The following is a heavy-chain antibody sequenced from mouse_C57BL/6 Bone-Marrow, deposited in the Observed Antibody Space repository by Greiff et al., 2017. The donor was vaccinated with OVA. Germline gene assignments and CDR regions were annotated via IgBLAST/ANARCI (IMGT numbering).Heavy chain of an antibody. CDR2: INPSNGVT. J-gene: IGHJ2*01. CDR3: ARLLITTVAPFDY. CDR1: GYTFTSYW. V-gene: IGHV1-53*01. D-gene: IGHD1-1*01. Sequence: QVQLQQPGTELVKPGASVKLSCKASGYTFTSYWMHWVKQRPGQGLEWIGNINPSNGVTNYNEKFKSKATLTVDKSSSTAYMQLSSLTSEDSAVYYCARLLITTVAPFDYWGQVTTLTVSS.